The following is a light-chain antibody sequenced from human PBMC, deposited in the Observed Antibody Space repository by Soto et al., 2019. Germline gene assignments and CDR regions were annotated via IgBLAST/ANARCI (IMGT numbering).Light chain of an antibody. J-gene: IGKJ5*01. CDR2: ASS. CDR3: QQLNTFPVT. V-gene: IGKV1-9*01. CDR1: QGISSY. Sequence: DIQLTQSPSFLSASVGDRVTITCRASQGISSYLAWYQQTPGKAPKLLIYASSILQSGVPSRFSGSGSGTDFPLTISSLQPEDFATYYCQQLNTFPVTFGQGTRL.